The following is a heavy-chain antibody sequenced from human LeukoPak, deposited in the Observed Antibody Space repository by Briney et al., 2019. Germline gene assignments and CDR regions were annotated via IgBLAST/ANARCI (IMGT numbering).Heavy chain of an antibody. J-gene: IGHJ4*02. V-gene: IGHV3-23*01. Sequence: GGSLRLSCAASGLTLNNYAMTWVRQAPGKGLEWVSLISSSGDATYYADSVQGRFTISRDNSRNTLYLHIDSLRVEDTATYYCARGTTDLDYWGQGTRVIVSS. CDR1: GLTLNNYA. CDR2: ISSSGDAT. CDR3: ARGTTDLDY. D-gene: IGHD1-14*01.